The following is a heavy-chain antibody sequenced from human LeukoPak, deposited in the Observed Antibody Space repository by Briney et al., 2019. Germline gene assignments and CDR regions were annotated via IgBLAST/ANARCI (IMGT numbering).Heavy chain of an antibody. Sequence: GGSLRLSCAASGFTLSSYEMNWVRQAPGKGLEWVSYISSSGSTVKYADSVKGRFTISRDNAKNSLYLQMSSLRAEDTAVYYCARDLSSGWYLSSASYYFDYWGQGTLVTVSS. D-gene: IGHD6-19*01. J-gene: IGHJ4*02. CDR1: GFTLSSYE. CDR2: ISSSGSTV. V-gene: IGHV3-48*03. CDR3: ARDLSSGWYLSSASYYFDY.